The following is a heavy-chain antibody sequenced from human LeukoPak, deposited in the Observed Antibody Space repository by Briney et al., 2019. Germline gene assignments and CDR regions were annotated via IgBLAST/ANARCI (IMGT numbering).Heavy chain of an antibody. CDR2: IYYSGST. Sequence: SETLSLTCTVSGGSISSSSYYWGWIRQPPGKGLEWIGSIYYSGSTYYNPSLKSRVTIPVDTSKNQFSLKLSSVTAADTAVYYCARRRGITNFDYWGQGTLVTVSS. V-gene: IGHV4-39*01. J-gene: IGHJ4*02. D-gene: IGHD3-10*01. CDR3: ARRRGITNFDY. CDR1: GGSISSSSYY.